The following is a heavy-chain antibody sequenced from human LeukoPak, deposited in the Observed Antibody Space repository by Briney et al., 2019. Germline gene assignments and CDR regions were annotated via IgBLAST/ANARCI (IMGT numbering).Heavy chain of an antibody. D-gene: IGHD3-10*01. CDR1: GFTFSSYG. J-gene: IGHJ4*02. V-gene: IGHV1-2*04. CDR2: INPNSGGT. Sequence: GRSLRLSCAASGFTFSSYGMHWVRQAPGQGLEWMGWINPNSGGTNYAQKFQGWVTMTRDTSISTAYMELSRLRSDDTAVYYCARDSRGRFGFDYWGQGTLVTVSS. CDR3: ARDSRGRFGFDY.